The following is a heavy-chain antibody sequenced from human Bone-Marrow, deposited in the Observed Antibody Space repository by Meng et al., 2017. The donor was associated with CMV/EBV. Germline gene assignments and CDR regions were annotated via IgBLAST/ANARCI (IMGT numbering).Heavy chain of an antibody. Sequence: GESLKISCAASGFTFNNYWMHWVRQVPGNGLVWVSRISGDGSTRDDADSVKGRFTISRDNAKNSLYLQMNSLRAEDTALYHCARVGYCSSASCYFGAFDFWGPGTMVTVSS. J-gene: IGHJ3*01. D-gene: IGHD2-2*01. V-gene: IGHV3-74*01. CDR3: ARVGYCSSASCYFGAFDF. CDR2: ISGDGSTR. CDR1: GFTFNNYW.